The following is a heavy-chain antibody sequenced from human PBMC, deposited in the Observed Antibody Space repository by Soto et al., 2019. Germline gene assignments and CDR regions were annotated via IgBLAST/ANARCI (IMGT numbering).Heavy chain of an antibody. D-gene: IGHD3-22*01. CDR1: GGSFSGYY. Sequence: SETLSLTCAVYGGSFSGYYWSWIRQPPGKGLEWIGEINHSGSTNYNPSLKSRVTISVDTSKNQFSLKLSFVTAADTAVYYCARAPPIGGSTMIVVVPDANGMDVWGQGTTVTVSS. CDR3: ARAPPIGGSTMIVVVPDANGMDV. V-gene: IGHV4-34*01. CDR2: INHSGST. J-gene: IGHJ6*02.